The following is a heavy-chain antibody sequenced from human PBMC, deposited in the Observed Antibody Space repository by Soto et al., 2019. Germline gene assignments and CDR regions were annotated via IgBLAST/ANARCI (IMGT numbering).Heavy chain of an antibody. Sequence: QVQLVESGGGVVQPGRSLRLSCAASGFTFSSYGMHWVRQAPGKGLVWVAVISYAGSSEYYAGTVLGRFTISSDNSKNTLYLQMNRLRAEDTAVYFCAGARGGYYGSGRYPNYLGVVVWGQGTTVTVPS. CDR1: GFTFSSYG. D-gene: IGHD3-10*01. J-gene: IGHJ6*02. CDR3: AGARGGYYGSGRYPNYLGVVV. CDR2: ISYAGSSE. V-gene: IGHV3-30*03.